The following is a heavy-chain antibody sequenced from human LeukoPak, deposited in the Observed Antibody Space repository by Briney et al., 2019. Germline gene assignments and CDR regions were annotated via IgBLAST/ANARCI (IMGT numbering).Heavy chain of an antibody. CDR1: GGSFNGHY. CDR2: INHSGST. D-gene: IGHD3-3*01. V-gene: IGHV4-34*01. CDR3: ARGYYDFWSGYSGYYYMDV. J-gene: IGHJ6*03. Sequence: SETLSLTCGVYGGSFNGHYWSWIRQPPGKGLEWIGEINHSGSTNYNPSLKSRVTISVDTSKNQFSLKLSSVTAADTAVYYCARGYYDFWSGYSGYYYMDVWGKGTTVTVSS.